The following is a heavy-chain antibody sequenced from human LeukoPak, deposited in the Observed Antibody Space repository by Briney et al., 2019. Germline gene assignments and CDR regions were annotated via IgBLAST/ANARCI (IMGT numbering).Heavy chain of an antibody. CDR2: ISSSSIYT. J-gene: IGHJ4*02. CDR1: GFALSDYY. CDR3: ARDNYGGDY. D-gene: IGHD4-23*01. Sequence: GGSLRLSCAASGFALSDYYMSWIRQAPGRGLEWVSYISSSSIYTNYADSVKGRFTISRDNSENTLFLQMNSLKPEDTAVYYCARDNYGGDYWGQGTLVTVSS. V-gene: IGHV3-11*06.